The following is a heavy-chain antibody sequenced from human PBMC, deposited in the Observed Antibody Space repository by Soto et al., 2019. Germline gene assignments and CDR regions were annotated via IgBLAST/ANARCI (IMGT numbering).Heavy chain of an antibody. J-gene: IGHJ4*02. CDR3: ARHMHPGYCSGGRCYFDY. D-gene: IGHD2-15*01. V-gene: IGHV4-39*01. CDR1: GGSISSSSYY. Sequence: SETLSLTCTVSGGSISSSSYYWGWIRQPPGKGLEWIGSIYYSGSTYYNPSLKSRVTISVDTSKNQFSLKLSSVAAADTAVYYCARHMHPGYCSGGRCYFDYWGQGTLVTVSS. CDR2: IYYSGST.